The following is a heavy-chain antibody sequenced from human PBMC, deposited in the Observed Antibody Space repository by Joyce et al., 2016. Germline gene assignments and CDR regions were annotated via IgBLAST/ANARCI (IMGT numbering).Heavy chain of an antibody. J-gene: IGHJ4*02. CDR2: VSADTGRT. V-gene: IGHV1-3*01. Sequence: QVQLVQSGAEVTKPGASVKVSCKASGYPFTNNDIHWLRQAPGQSLEWMGWVSADTGRTKYSQNFQGRLTFTRDTSATTAYMELSSLRIDDTAIYYCARGRTLLDWGQGTLVTVSS. CDR3: ARGRTLLD. CDR1: GYPFTNND. D-gene: IGHD2-15*01.